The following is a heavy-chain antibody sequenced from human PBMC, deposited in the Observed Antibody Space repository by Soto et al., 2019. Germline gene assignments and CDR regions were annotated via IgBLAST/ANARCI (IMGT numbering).Heavy chain of an antibody. CDR2: IIPIFGTA. J-gene: IGHJ6*02. Sequence: QVQLVQSGAEVKKPGSSVKVSCKASGGTFSSYAISWVRQAPGQGLEWMGGIIPIFGTANYAQKFQGSVTITADESTSTAYMELSSLRSEDTAVYYWARYEGLYVPYYDGMDVWGQGTTVTVSS. CDR3: ARYEGLYVPYYDGMDV. CDR1: GGTFSSYA. D-gene: IGHD2-8*01. V-gene: IGHV1-69*01.